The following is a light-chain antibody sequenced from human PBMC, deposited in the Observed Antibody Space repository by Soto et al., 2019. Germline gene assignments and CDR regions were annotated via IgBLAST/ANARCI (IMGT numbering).Light chain of an antibody. V-gene: IGKV1-9*01. J-gene: IGKJ2*01. CDR3: PQLTARRFS. CDR2: GAS. Sequence: IQLTQSPSSLSASVGDRVRISCRASQGNNTFVALYQQKSGKAPKLRIYGASTLQSGVPSRFRGSGSWTDFTLTISGLQPADFATYYSPQLTARRFSFGLGTKLHIK. CDR1: QGNNTF.